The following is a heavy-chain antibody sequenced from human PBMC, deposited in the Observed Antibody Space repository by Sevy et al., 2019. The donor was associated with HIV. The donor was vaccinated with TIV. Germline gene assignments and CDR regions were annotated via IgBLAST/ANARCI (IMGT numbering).Heavy chain of an antibody. CDR2: INSDGSST. CDR1: GFTCSSYW. D-gene: IGHD3-3*01. CDR3: ARDNYDFWSGYYYYYYYGMDV. V-gene: IGHV3-74*01. J-gene: IGHJ6*02. Sequence: GGSLRLSCAASGFTCSSYWMHWVRQAPGKGLVWVSRINSDGSSTGYADSVKGRFTISREKAKNTLYLQMNSLRAEDTAGYYCARDNYDFWSGYYYYYYYGMDVWGQGTTVTVSS.